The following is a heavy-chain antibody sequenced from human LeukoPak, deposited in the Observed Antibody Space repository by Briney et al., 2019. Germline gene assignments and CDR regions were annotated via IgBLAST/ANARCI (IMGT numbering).Heavy chain of an antibody. Sequence: SETLSLTCAVYGGSFSGYYWSWIRQPPGKGLEWIGEINHSGSTNYNPSLKSRVTISVDTSKNQFSLKLSSVTAADTAVYYCARGEGYYFDYWGQGTLVTVSS. CDR2: INHSGST. CDR1: GGSFSGYY. V-gene: IGHV4-34*01. J-gene: IGHJ4*02. CDR3: ARGEGYYFDY.